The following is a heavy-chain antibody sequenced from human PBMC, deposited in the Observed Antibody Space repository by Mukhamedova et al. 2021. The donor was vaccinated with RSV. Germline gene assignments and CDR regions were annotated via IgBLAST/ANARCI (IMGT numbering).Heavy chain of an antibody. Sequence: EWIGTIYYRGNAFYNSSLRSRVTMSVDTSTNQFSLNLKSMTAADTATYYCVNFQLVLRFLFPTAVWGHGTTVTVSS. CDR3: VNFQLVLRFLFPTAV. V-gene: IGHV4-39*01. D-gene: IGHD3-3*01. J-gene: IGHJ6*02. CDR2: IYYRGNA.